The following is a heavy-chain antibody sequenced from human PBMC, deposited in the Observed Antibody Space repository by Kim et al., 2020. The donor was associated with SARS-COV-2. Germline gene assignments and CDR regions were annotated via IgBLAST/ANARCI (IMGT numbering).Heavy chain of an antibody. CDR1: GGSISSYY. D-gene: IGHD3-3*01. CDR2: IYTSGST. Sequence: SETLSLTCTVSGGSISSYYWSWIRQPAGKGLEWIGRIYTSGSTNYNPSLKSRVTMSVDTSKNQFSLKLSSVTAADTAVYYCARDPPPHYYDFWSGYSGLDPWGQGTLVTVSS. J-gene: IGHJ5*02. V-gene: IGHV4-4*07. CDR3: ARDPPPHYYDFWSGYSGLDP.